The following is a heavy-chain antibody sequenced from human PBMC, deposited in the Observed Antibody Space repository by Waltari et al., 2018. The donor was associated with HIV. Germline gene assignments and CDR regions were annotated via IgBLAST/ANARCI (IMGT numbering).Heavy chain of an antibody. CDR1: GGSFSGYY. D-gene: IGHD3-3*01. V-gene: IGHV4-34*01. Sequence: QVQLQQWGAGLLKPSETLSLTCAVYGGSFSGYYWSWIRQPPGKGLEWIGEINHSGSTNYNPSLKSRVTISVDTSKNQFSLKLSSVTAADTAVYYCARALTIIYGMDVWGQGTTVTVSS. CDR3: ARALTIIYGMDV. CDR2: INHSGST. J-gene: IGHJ6*02.